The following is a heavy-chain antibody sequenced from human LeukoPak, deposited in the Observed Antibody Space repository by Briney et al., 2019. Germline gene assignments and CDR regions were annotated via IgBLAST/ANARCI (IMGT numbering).Heavy chain of an antibody. Sequence: PGGSLRLSCAASGFTFSSYSMNWVRQAPGKGLEWVSSISSSSSYIYYADSVKGRFTISRDNAKNSLYLQMNSLRAEDTAVYYCARPRGSGSYFPAYYFDYWGQGTLVTVSS. V-gene: IGHV3-21*01. CDR2: ISSSSSYI. D-gene: IGHD3-10*01. CDR1: GFTFSSYS. CDR3: ARPRGSGSYFPAYYFDY. J-gene: IGHJ4*02.